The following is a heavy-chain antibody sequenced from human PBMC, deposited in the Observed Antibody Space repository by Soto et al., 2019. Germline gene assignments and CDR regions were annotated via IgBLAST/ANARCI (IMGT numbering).Heavy chain of an antibody. CDR2: IYHSGST. CDR1: GGSISSGGYS. CDR3: ARGGEQQLVHYYYYYGMDV. D-gene: IGHD6-13*01. Sequence: SETLSLTCAVSGGSISSGGYSWSWIRQPPGKGLEWIGYIYHSGSTYYNPSLKSRVTISVDRSKNQFSLKLSSVTAADTAVYYCARGGEQQLVHYYYYYGMDVWGQGTTVTVSS. V-gene: IGHV4-30-2*01. J-gene: IGHJ6*02.